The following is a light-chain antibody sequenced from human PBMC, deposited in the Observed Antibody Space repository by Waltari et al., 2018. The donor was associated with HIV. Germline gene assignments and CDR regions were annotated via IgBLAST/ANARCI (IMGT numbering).Light chain of an antibody. Sequence: DIQMTQSPSSLSASVGDRVTISCRASQGIDNYLAWYQQKPGKVPKLLIYAASRLQQGVPSRFSGSGFGTDFTLTINSLQSEDVATYFCQKYNSVPPKFGQGTKVNIK. CDR2: AAS. CDR1: QGIDNY. CDR3: QKYNSVPPK. J-gene: IGKJ1*01. V-gene: IGKV1-27*01.